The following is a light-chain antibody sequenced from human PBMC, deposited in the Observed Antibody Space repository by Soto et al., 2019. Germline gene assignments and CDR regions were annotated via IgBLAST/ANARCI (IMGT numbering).Light chain of an antibody. CDR2: DAS. CDR1: QSVSRSY. V-gene: IGKV3-15*01. Sequence: EIVLTQSPGTLSLSPGQRATLSCRASQSVSRSYLAWYQHKPGQAPRLLIYDASTRATGIPDRFSGGGSGTEFTLTISSLQSEDFVVYYCQQYNSWPPITFGQGTRLEI. J-gene: IGKJ5*01. CDR3: QQYNSWPPIT.